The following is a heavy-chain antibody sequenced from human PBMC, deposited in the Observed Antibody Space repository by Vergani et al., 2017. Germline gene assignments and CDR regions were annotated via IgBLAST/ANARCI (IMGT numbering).Heavy chain of an antibody. CDR1: GFTFSSYA. CDR3: ARVRGAYSSSWSTGYPPDYGMDV. Sequence: QVQLVESGGGVVQPGRSLRLSCAASGFTFSSYAMHWVRQAPGKGLEWVAVISYDGSNKYYADSVKGRFTISRDNSKNTLYLQMNSLRAEDTAVYYCARVRGAYSSSWSTGYPPDYGMDVWGQGTTVTVSS. D-gene: IGHD6-13*01. CDR2: ISYDGSNK. V-gene: IGHV3-30*01. J-gene: IGHJ6*02.